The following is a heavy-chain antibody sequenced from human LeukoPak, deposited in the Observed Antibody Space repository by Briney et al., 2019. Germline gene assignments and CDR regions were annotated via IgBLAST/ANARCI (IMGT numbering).Heavy chain of an antibody. Sequence: SETLSLTCAVSIYSISCGYYWGWLRQPPGMGLEWLGSIYHSGSTYYTPSLKSRVTISVDTSKNQFSLKLSSVTAADTAVYYCARQTPSDYWGQGTLVTVSS. CDR3: ARQTPSDY. V-gene: IGHV4-38-2*01. CDR1: IYSISCGYY. CDR2: IYHSGST. J-gene: IGHJ4*02.